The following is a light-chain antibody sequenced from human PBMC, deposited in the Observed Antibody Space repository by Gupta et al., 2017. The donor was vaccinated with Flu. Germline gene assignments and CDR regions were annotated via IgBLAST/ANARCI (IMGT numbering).Light chain of an antibody. CDR2: GAS. Sequence: EIVMTQSPATLSVSPGERATLSCRASQSVYSNLAWYQQKPGQAPRLLIYGASTRATGIPARFSGSGSGTEFTLTISSLQSEDFAVYYCQHDNNWLRGLGQGTKVEIK. J-gene: IGKJ1*01. V-gene: IGKV3-15*01. CDR1: QSVYSN. CDR3: QHDNNWLRG.